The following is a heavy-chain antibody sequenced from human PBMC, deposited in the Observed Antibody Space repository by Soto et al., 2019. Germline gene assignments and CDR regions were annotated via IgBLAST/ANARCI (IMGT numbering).Heavy chain of an antibody. CDR3: ARDLGCSYDILTGYYMSCGVDV. D-gene: IGHD3-9*01. CDR2: IWYDGSNK. J-gene: IGHJ6*02. CDR1: GFTFSSYG. Sequence: GGSLRLACAASGFTFSSYGMHWVRQAPGKGLEWVAVIWYDGSNKYYADSVKGRFTISRDNSKNTLYLQMNSLRAEDTAVYYCARDLGCSYDILTGYYMSCGVDVWGQGTTVTVSS. V-gene: IGHV3-33*01.